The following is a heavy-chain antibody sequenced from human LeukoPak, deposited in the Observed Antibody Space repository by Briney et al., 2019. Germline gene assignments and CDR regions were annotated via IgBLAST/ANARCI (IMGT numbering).Heavy chain of an antibody. D-gene: IGHD3-3*01. V-gene: IGHV4-34*01. CDR3: ARERVLRFLDY. Sequence: SETLSLTCAVYGGSFSGYYWSWIRQPPGKGLEWIGEINHSGSTNYNPSLKSRVTISVDTSKNQFSPKLSSVTAADTAVYYCARERVLRFLDYWGQGALVTVSS. CDR2: INHSGST. J-gene: IGHJ4*02. CDR1: GGSFSGYY.